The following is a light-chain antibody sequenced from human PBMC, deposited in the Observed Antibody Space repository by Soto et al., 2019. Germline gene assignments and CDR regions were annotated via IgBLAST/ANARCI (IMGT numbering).Light chain of an antibody. CDR3: QQYGSSPLIS. J-gene: IGKJ5*01. CDR1: QSVSSN. V-gene: IGKV3-20*01. CDR2: GAS. Sequence: EIVLTQSPATLSVSPGERATLSCRASQSVSSNLAWYQQKPGQAPRLHIYGASTRATGIPARFSGSGSGRDFTLTISGLEPEDFAVYYCQQYGSSPLISFGQGTRLEIK.